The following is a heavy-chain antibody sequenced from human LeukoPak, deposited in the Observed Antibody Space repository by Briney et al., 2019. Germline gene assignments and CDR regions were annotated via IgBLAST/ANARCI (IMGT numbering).Heavy chain of an antibody. J-gene: IGHJ4*02. Sequence: SETLSLTCAVSGGSISSGGYSWSWIRQPPGKGLEWIGYIYHSGSTYYNPSLKSRVTISVDRSKNQFSLKLSSVTAADTAVYYCARARSLDYWGQGTLVTVSS. CDR1: GGSISSGGYS. V-gene: IGHV4-30-2*01. CDR2: IYHSGST. CDR3: ARARSLDY.